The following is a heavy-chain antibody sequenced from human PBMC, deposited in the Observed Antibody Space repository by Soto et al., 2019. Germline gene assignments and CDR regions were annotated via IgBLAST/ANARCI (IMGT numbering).Heavy chain of an antibody. D-gene: IGHD6-13*01. V-gene: IGHV3-30*18. CDR2: ISYDGSNK. Sequence: QVQLVESGGGVVQPGRSLRLSCAASGFTFSSYGMHWVRQAPGKGLEWVAVISYDGSNKYYADSVKGRFTISRDNSKNTXXLQMNSLRAEDTAVYYCAKDPTDLHIAAAGTGHDYWGQGTLVTVSS. J-gene: IGHJ4*02. CDR3: AKDPTDLHIAAAGTGHDY. CDR1: GFTFSSYG.